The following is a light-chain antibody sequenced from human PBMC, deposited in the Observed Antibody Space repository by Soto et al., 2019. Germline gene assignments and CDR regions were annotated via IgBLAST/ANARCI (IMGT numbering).Light chain of an antibody. CDR3: QQYETFSGT. CDR2: DAS. V-gene: IGKV1-5*01. J-gene: IGKJ1*01. Sequence: DIQMTQSPSSLSASVGDRFTITCQASQNINNYLNWYQQKPGKAPKFLIYDASNLESGVPSRFSGSGSGTKFTLTIASLQPDDFATYYCQQYETFSGTFGPGTKVDI. CDR1: QNINNY.